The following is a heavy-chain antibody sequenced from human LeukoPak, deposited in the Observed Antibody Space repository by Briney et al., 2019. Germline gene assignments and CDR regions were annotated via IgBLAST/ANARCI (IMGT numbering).Heavy chain of an antibody. CDR3: AKDSIIHCSGGSCYSGWYFDL. CDR2: ISYDGSNK. Sequence: GGSLRLSCAASGFTFRSYGMHWVRQAPGKGLEWVAVISYDGSNKYYADSVKGRFTISRDNSKNTLYLQMNSLRAEDTAVYYCAKDSIIHCSGGSCYSGWYFDLWGRGTLVTVSS. V-gene: IGHV3-30*18. J-gene: IGHJ2*01. CDR1: GFTFRSYG. D-gene: IGHD2-15*01.